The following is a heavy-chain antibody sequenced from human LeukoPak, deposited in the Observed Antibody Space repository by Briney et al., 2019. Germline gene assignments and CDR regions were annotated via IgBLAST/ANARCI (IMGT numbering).Heavy chain of an antibody. CDR2: IVVGSGNS. CDR3: AADLPYSNYGPLDY. J-gene: IGHJ4*02. Sequence: SVKVSCKASGFTFTNSAVQWVRQARGQRLEWIGWIVVGSGNSNYARKFQERVTITRDMSTSTAYLELSSLRSEGTAVYYCAADLPYSNYGPLDYWGQGTLVTVSS. D-gene: IGHD4-11*01. CDR1: GFTFTNSA. V-gene: IGHV1-58*01.